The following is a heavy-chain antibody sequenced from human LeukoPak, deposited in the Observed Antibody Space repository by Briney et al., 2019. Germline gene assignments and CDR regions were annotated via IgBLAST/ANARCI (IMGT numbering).Heavy chain of an antibody. Sequence: GASVKVSCRASGYPFSDYGFSWVRQVPGQGLEWMGWISGDNGDTRFAQKFQARVTVTTDTSTGTAYMELRSLTSADTAVYFCARGNIVVVPAVFVVRYYFDYWGQGTLVTVSS. CDR3: ARGNIVVVPAVFVVRYYFDY. CDR2: ISGDNGDT. J-gene: IGHJ4*02. CDR1: GYPFSDYG. D-gene: IGHD2-2*01. V-gene: IGHV1-18*04.